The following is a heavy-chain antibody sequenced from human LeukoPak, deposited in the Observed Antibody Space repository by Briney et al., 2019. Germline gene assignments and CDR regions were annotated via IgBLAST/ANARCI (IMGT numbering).Heavy chain of an antibody. CDR2: IYSGGST. V-gene: IGHV3-53*01. CDR3: ARDPWGSGLFDY. D-gene: IGHD3-10*01. CDR1: GFTVSSNY. J-gene: IGHJ4*02. Sequence: TGGSLRLSCAASGFTVSSNYMSWVRQVPGKGLEWVSVIYSGGSTYYADSVKGRFTISRDNSKNTLYLQMNSLRAEDTAVYYCARDPWGSGLFDYWGQGTLVTVSS.